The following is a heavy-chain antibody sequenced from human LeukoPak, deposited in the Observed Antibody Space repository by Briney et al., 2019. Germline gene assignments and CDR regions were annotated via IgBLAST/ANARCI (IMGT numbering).Heavy chain of an antibody. J-gene: IGHJ4*02. D-gene: IGHD3-22*01. Sequence: PSETLSLTCAVSGGSISSSNWWSWVRQPPGKGLEWIGEISHSGSTNYNPSLKSRVTISVDKSKNQFSLRLSSVTAADTAVYYCARSSYYDSSGYTLDYWGQGTPVTVSS. CDR3: ARSSYYDSSGYTLDY. CDR1: GGSISSSNW. CDR2: ISHSGST. V-gene: IGHV4-4*02.